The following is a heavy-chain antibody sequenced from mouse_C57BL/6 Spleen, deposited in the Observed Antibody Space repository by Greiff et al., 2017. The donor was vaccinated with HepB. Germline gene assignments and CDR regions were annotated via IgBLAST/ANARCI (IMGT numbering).Heavy chain of an antibody. V-gene: IGHV10-1*01. D-gene: IGHD1-3*01. Sequence: EVKVVESGGGLVQPKGSLKLSCAASGFSFNTYAMNWVRQAPGKGLEWVARIRSKSNNYATYYADSVKDRFTISRDDSESMLYLQMNNLKTEDTAMYYCVRGGKGAMDYWGQGTSVTVSS. CDR3: VRGGKGAMDY. J-gene: IGHJ4*01. CDR1: GFSFNTYA. CDR2: IRSKSNNYAT.